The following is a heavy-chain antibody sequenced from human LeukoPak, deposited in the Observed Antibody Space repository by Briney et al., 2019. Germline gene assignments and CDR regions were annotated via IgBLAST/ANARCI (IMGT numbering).Heavy chain of an antibody. CDR3: ARTVVAATVDYNWFDP. J-gene: IGHJ5*02. CDR2: INPNSGGT. V-gene: IGHV1-2*02. CDR1: GYTFTNYY. D-gene: IGHD2-15*01. Sequence: ASVKVSCKASGYTFTNYYMHWVRQAPGQGLEWMGWINPNSGGTNYAQKFQGRVTMTRDTSISTAYMELSRLTTDDTAVYYCARTVVAATVDYNWFDPWGQGTLVTVSS.